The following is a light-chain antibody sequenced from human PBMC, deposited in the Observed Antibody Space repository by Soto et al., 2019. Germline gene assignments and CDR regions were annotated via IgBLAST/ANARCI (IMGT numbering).Light chain of an antibody. CDR1: QSLFYSATNKNY. CDR2: WAS. V-gene: IGKV4-1*01. J-gene: IGKJ4*01. Sequence: DIVMTQSPDSLAVSLGERATINCKSSQSLFYSATNKNYLSWYQQRPGQPPKLLIYWASTRESGVPDRFSGSGSGTDFTLTINSLQAADVALYYCQHYYNLPHTFGGGTKVEIK. CDR3: QHYYNLPHT.